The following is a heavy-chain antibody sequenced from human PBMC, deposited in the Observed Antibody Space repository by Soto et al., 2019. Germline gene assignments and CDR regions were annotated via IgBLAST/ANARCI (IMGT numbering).Heavy chain of an antibody. CDR1: GYTFTGYY. CDR2: INPNSGGT. Sequence: ASVKVSCKASGYTFTGYYMHWGRQAPGQGLEWMGCINPNSGGTNYAQKCQGWVTMTREPSISTAYMELSRLRSDDTAVYYCARANSSSWYPFDYWGQGTLVTVSS. V-gene: IGHV1-2*04. J-gene: IGHJ4*02. D-gene: IGHD6-13*01. CDR3: ARANSSSWYPFDY.